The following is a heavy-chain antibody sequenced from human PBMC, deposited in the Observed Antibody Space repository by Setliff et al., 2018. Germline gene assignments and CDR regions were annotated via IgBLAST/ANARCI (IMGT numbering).Heavy chain of an antibody. Sequence: ASVKVSCKAFGYTFAKYGTSWVRQAPGQGLEWMGWISGYNGYTVYAQKLQGRVTLTTDTSTGTAYMEVRSLRSDDTAQYYCVRDRAAIVVGPPTAAFDIWGQGTMVTISS. CDR1: GYTFAKYG. J-gene: IGHJ3*02. CDR2: ISGYNGYT. CDR3: VRDRAAIVVGPPTAAFDI. D-gene: IGHD2-2*01. V-gene: IGHV1-18*01.